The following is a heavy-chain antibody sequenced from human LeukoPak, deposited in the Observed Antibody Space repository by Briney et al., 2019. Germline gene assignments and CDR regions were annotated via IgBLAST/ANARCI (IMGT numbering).Heavy chain of an antibody. J-gene: IGHJ4*02. CDR3: TREDY. V-gene: IGHV1-2*02. CDR2: IILNSGAT. Sequence: SVKVSCKASRYTFTGNPILWVRQAPGQGLEWMGWIILNSGATTYAQKFQGRVAMTRDTSISTAFMELSSLRSDDTAVYYCTREDYWGQGTPVTVSS. CDR1: RYTFTGNP.